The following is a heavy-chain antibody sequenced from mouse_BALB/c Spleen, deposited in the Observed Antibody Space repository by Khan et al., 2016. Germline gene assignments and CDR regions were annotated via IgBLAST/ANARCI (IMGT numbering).Heavy chain of an antibody. J-gene: IGHJ3*01. CDR2: IRSKSNNYAT. CDR3: VRANWDWFAY. D-gene: IGHD4-1*01. Sequence: EVQLVESGGGLVQPKGSLKLSCAASGFTFNTYAMNWVRQAPGKGLEWVARIRSKSNNYATYYADSVKDRFTISRDDSQSMLYLQMNNLKTVDTAMYYCVRANWDWFAYWGQGTLVTVSA. V-gene: IGHV10-1*02. CDR1: GFTFNTYA.